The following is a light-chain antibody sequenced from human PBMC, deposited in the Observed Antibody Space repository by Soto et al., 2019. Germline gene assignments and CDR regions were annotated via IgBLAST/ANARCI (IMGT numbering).Light chain of an antibody. CDR2: DAS. J-gene: IGKJ4*01. CDR3: QQYDNLPLT. Sequence: IQMTQSPSALSASVGDRVTITCRASQGIRNDLGWYQQIPGKAPKLLIYDASNLETGVPSRFSGSGSGTDFTFTISSLQPEDIATYYCQQYDNLPLTFGGGTKVDIK. V-gene: IGKV1-33*01. CDR1: QGIRND.